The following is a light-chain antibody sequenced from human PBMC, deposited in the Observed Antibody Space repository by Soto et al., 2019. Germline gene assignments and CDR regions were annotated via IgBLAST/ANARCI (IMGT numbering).Light chain of an antibody. CDR3: QAYDGSLSGYV. CDR1: SSNIGAGYE. Sequence: QSVLTQPPSVSEAAGQRVTISCTGSSSNIGAGYEAHWYQQVPGTAPKLLIYENNNRPTGVPDRFSGSKSGTSAPLAITGLQAEDKTEYYRQAYDGSLSGYVFGTGTQLTVL. CDR2: ENN. J-gene: IGLJ7*01. V-gene: IGLV1-40*01.